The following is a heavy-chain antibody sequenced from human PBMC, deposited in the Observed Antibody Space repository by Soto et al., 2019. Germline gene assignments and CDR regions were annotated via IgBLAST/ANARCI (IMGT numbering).Heavy chain of an antibody. J-gene: IGHJ6*02. V-gene: IGHV4-30-2*01. CDR1: GGSISSGGYS. D-gene: IGHD3-22*01. CDR2: IYHSGST. Sequence: PSETLSLTCAVSGGSISSGGYSWSWIRQPPGKGLEWIGYIYHSGSTYYNPSLKSRVTISVDRSKNQFSLKLSSVTAADTAVYYCARGLKYYYDSSGYYDYGMDVWGQGTTVTVSS. CDR3: ARGLKYYYDSSGYYDYGMDV.